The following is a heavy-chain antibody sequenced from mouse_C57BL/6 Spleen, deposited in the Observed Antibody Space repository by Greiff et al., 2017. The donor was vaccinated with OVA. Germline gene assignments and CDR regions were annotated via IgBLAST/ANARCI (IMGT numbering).Heavy chain of an antibody. J-gene: IGHJ2*01. CDR1: GYAFSSYW. CDR3: ARRDYYGSSYVNFDY. D-gene: IGHD1-1*01. V-gene: IGHV1-80*01. Sequence: VQLVESGAELVKPGASVKISCKASGYAFSSYWMNWVKQRPGKGLEWIGQIYPGDGDTNYNGKFKGKATLTADKSSSTAYMQLSSLTSEDSAVYFCARRDYYGSSYVNFDYWGQGTTLTVSS. CDR2: IYPGDGDT.